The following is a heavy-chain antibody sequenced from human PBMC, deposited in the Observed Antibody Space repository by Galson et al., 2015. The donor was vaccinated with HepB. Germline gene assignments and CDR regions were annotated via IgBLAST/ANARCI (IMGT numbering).Heavy chain of an antibody. CDR1: GFTFSSYG. J-gene: IGHJ4*02. Sequence: SLRLSCAASGFTFSSYGMHWVRQAPGKGLEWVAVISYDGSNKYYADSVKGRFTISRDNSKNTLYLQMNSLRAEDTAVYYCAKGLVAAAADLPHDDYWGQGTLVTVSS. CDR3: AKGLVAAAADLPHDDY. V-gene: IGHV3-30*18. D-gene: IGHD6-13*01. CDR2: ISYDGSNK.